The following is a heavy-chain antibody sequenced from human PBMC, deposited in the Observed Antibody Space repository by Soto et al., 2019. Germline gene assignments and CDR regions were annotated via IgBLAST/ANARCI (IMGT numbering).Heavy chain of an antibody. CDR1: GFNFSSYA. V-gene: IGHV3-23*01. CDR3: ARDRSNNDY. J-gene: IGHJ4*02. Sequence: PGRSLRLSCAAAGFNFSSYARSCVRQAPGKGLEWVPAISGSGGSTYYADSVKGRVTMTTDTSTSTAFMELRSLTSDDTAVYYCARDRSNNDYWGQGTLVTVSS. D-gene: IGHD1-20*01. CDR2: ISGSGGST.